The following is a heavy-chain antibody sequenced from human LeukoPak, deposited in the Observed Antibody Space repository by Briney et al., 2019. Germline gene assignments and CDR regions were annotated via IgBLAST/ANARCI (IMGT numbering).Heavy chain of an antibody. CDR3: VRGLVVTHGIDP. V-gene: IGHV4-31*03. J-gene: IGHJ5*02. CDR2: IFYSGST. Sequence: SETLSLTCTVSGDSISSGGYYWSWIRQHPGKGLEWIGYIFYSGSTYYNPSLKSRVTISVDTSKNQFSLKLSSVTAADTAVYYCVRGLVVTHGIDPWGQGTLVTVSS. CDR1: GDSISSGGYY. D-gene: IGHD3-22*01.